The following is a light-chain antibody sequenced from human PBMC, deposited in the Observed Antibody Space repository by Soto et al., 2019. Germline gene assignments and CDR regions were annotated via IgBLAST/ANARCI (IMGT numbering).Light chain of an antibody. CDR3: LQALQTPWT. CDR2: LGS. V-gene: IGKV2-28*01. Sequence: ILMTQSPLSLPVTPGEPASISCRSSQSLMHSNGYNYLNWYLQKPAQSPQLLIYLGSNRAYWVPDRFSGSGSGTDFTLKISRVEAEDVGVYYCLQALQTPWTFGQGTKVEIK. CDR1: QSLMHSNGYNY. J-gene: IGKJ1*01.